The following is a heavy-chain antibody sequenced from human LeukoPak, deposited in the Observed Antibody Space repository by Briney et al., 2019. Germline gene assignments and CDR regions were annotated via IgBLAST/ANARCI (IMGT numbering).Heavy chain of an antibody. CDR1: GYTFTSYY. V-gene: IGHV1-46*01. J-gene: IGHJ4*02. CDR2: INPSGGST. CDR3: AGSPTVTTWPAFFDS. D-gene: IGHD4-17*01. Sequence: ASVKVSCKASGYTFTSYYMHWVRQAPGQGLEWMGIINPSGGSTSYAQKFQGRVTMTRDTSTSTVYMELSSLRSEDTAVYYCAGSPTVTTWPAFFDSWGQGTLVTVSS.